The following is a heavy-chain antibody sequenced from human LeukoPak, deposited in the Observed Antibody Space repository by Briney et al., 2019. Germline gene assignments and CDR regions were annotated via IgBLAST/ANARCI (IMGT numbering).Heavy chain of an antibody. D-gene: IGHD6-19*01. CDR1: GGSISSYY. CDR2: IYYSGST. J-gene: IGHJ5*02. Sequence: SETLSPTCTVSGGSISSYYWSWIRQPPGKGLEWIGYIYYSGSTNYNPSLKSRVTISVDTSKNQFSLKLSSVTAADTAVYYCARGIAVAALNWFDPWGQGTLVTVSS. V-gene: IGHV4-59*01. CDR3: ARGIAVAALNWFDP.